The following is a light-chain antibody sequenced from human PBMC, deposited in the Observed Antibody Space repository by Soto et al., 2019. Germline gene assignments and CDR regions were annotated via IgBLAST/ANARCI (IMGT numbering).Light chain of an antibody. CDR3: CSYAGSSTFVWI. V-gene: IGLV2-23*03. CDR2: EGS. Sequence: QSALTQPASVSGSPGQSITISCTGTSSDVGSYNLVSWYQQHPGKAPKLMIYEGSKRPSGVSNRFSGSKSGNTASLTISGLQAEDEADYYCCSYAGSSTFVWIFGGGTKLT. CDR1: SSDVGSYNL. J-gene: IGLJ2*01.